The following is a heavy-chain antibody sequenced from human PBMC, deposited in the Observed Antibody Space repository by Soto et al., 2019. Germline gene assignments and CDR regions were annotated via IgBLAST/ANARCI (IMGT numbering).Heavy chain of an antibody. CDR1: GFAFSNAW. CDR2: IKSETDGETT. CDR3: TTDLNGGFDY. J-gene: IGHJ4*02. Sequence: PGGSLRLSCAAPGFAFSNAWMIWVRQAPGKGLEWVGRIKSETDGETTDYVAPVKGRFTISRDDSKNTLYLQMNSLKIEDTAVYYCTTDLNGGFDYWGRGTLVTVSS. V-gene: IGHV3-15*01. D-gene: IGHD2-8*01.